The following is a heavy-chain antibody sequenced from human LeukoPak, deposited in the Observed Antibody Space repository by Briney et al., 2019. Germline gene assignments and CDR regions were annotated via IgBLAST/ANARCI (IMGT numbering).Heavy chain of an antibody. D-gene: IGHD2-2*01. CDR2: ISSSSSYI. V-gene: IGHV3-21*01. CDR1: EFTFKSYS. Sequence: GGSLRLSCAASEFTFKSYSMNWVRQAPGKGLEWVSSISSSSSYIYYADSVKGRFTISRDNAKNSLYLQMNSLRAEDTAVYYCARDYCSSTSCKRFDYWGQGTLVTVSS. J-gene: IGHJ4*02. CDR3: ARDYCSSTSCKRFDY.